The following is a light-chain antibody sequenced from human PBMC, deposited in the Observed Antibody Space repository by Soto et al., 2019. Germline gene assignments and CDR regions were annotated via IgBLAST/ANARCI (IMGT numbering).Light chain of an antibody. CDR1: QSISID. CDR2: AAS. Sequence: DIQMTQSPSSLSASVGDRVTITCRASQSISIDVYWCQQKPGKAPKLLIYAASTLQSGVPSRFSGSGSGTDFTLTIVILQPEDFATYSCQQIYSTLWTFGQGTKVDIK. V-gene: IGKV1-39*01. J-gene: IGKJ1*01. CDR3: QQIYSTLWT.